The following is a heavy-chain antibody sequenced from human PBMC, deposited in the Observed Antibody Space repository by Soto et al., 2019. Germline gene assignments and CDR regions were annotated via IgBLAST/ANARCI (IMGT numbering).Heavy chain of an antibody. CDR1: GGSISSYY. D-gene: IGHD2-2*01. V-gene: IGHV4-59*08. J-gene: IGHJ5*02. Sequence: SETLSLTCTVSGGSISSYYWSWLRQPPGKGLEWIGYIYYSGSTNYNPSLKSRVTISVDTSKNQFSLKLSSVTAADTAVYYCARQVPKLPNNWFDPWGQGTLVTVSS. CDR2: IYYSGST. CDR3: ARQVPKLPNNWFDP.